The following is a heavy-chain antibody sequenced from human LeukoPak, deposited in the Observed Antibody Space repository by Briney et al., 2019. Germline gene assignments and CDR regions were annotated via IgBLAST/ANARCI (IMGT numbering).Heavy chain of an antibody. J-gene: IGHJ4*02. D-gene: IGHD4/OR15-4a*01. CDR1: GFTFSYYG. Sequence: GGCLRLSCAAYGFTFSYYGMQWVRQAPGKGLEWVAIIANDGSSKYYVDSVKGRFTISRDISKNTVYLQMSSLRVEDTAVYYCAKDGPYGDHEIDYWGQGTLVTVSS. V-gene: IGHV3-30*18. CDR2: IANDGSSK. CDR3: AKDGPYGDHEIDY.